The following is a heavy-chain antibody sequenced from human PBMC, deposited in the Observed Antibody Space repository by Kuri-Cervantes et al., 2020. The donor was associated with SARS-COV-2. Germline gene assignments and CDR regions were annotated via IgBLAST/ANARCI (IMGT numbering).Heavy chain of an antibody. CDR3: ARETQLAAHPYWYFDL. J-gene: IGHJ2*01. Sequence: SVKVSCKASGGTFSSYAISWVRQAPGQGLEWMGGIIPIFGTANYAQKFQGRVTITTDESTSTAYMELSSLRSEDTAVYYCARETQLAAHPYWYFDLWGRGTLVTVSS. CDR1: GGTFSSYA. V-gene: IGHV1-69*05. D-gene: IGHD6-13*01. CDR2: IIPIFGTA.